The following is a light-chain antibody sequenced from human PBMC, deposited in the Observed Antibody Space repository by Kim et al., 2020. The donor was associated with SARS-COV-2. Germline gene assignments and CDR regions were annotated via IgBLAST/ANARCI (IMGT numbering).Light chain of an antibody. V-gene: IGKV1-27*01. J-gene: IGKJ1*01. Sequence: CVSMGERDPLTGRTREGIRKYLSWYQQKRGNAPKLLIFAASAVQCGVPTRFSGSGSDTVFTLTISSLQPEDVASYFCQKYNDAPGTFGQGT. CDR1: EGIRKY. CDR2: AAS. CDR3: QKYNDAPGT.